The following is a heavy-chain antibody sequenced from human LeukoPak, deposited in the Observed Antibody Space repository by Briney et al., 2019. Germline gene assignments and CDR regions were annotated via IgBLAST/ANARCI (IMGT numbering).Heavy chain of an antibody. J-gene: IGHJ4*02. CDR3: ARDQRGYSGYDEFDY. Sequence: SETLSLTCTVSGGSISTSNYYWGWIRQPPGKGLEWIGNIFYSGSTYYSPSLRSRVTISLDTSRNQFSLKLNSVTAADTAVYYCARDQRGYSGYDEFDYWGQGTLVTVSS. CDR2: IFYSGST. V-gene: IGHV4-39*07. D-gene: IGHD5-12*01. CDR1: GGSISTSNYY.